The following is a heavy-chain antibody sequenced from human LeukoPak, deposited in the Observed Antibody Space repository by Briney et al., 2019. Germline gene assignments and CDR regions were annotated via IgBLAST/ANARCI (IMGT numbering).Heavy chain of an antibody. CDR1: GFTFSTYG. Sequence: TGGSLRLSCAASGFTFSTYGMHWVRQAPGKGLEWVAVISYDGSNKYYADSVKGRFTTSRDNSKNTLYLQMNSLRAEDTAVYYCAREMIRSDFWSGYYGWFDPWGQGTLVTVSS. J-gene: IGHJ5*02. V-gene: IGHV3-30*03. CDR3: AREMIRSDFWSGYYGWFDP. D-gene: IGHD3-3*01. CDR2: ISYDGSNK.